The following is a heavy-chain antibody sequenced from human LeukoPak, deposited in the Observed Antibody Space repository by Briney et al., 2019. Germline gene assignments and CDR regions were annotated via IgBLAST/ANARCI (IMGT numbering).Heavy chain of an antibody. CDR2: ISGSGGST. CDR3: AKLPGIFYYCSGGSCYASDY. D-gene: IGHD2-15*01. Sequence: PGGSLRLSCAASGFTFSSYAMSWVRQAPGKGLEWVSAISGSGGSTYYADSVKGRFTISRDNSKNTLYLQMNSLRAEDTAVYYCAKLPGIFYYCSGGSCYASDYWGQGTLVTVSS. J-gene: IGHJ4*02. V-gene: IGHV3-23*01. CDR1: GFTFSSYA.